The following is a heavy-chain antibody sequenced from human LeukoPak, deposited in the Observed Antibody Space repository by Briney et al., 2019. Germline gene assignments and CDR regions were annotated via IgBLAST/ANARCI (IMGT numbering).Heavy chain of an antibody. V-gene: IGHV3-23*01. J-gene: IGHJ4*02. CDR1: GFTFSSYP. Sequence: GGSLRLSCVASGFTFSSYPMTGVRQAPGKGLGGGSAISSSGDSTYYADSVKGRFTISRDNSKNTLYLQMKSLRDEDTAVYYCAGDGPYDYWGPGHLVTVSS. CDR2: ISSSGDST. CDR3: AGDGPYDY.